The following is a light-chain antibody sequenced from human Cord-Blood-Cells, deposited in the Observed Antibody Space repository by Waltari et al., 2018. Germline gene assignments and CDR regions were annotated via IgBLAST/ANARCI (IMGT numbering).Light chain of an antibody. CDR2: HFS. CDR3: SSYTSSSTL. J-gene: IGLJ2*01. V-gene: IGLV2-14*03. CDR1: SSDVGGYNY. Sequence: QSALTQPASVFGSPGQSITTPCTGPSSDVGGYNYVSWYQHHPGKAPKLMIYHFSNRPSGVSNRFSGSKSVNTASLTISGLQAEDEAEYYCSSYTSSSTLFGGGTKLTVL.